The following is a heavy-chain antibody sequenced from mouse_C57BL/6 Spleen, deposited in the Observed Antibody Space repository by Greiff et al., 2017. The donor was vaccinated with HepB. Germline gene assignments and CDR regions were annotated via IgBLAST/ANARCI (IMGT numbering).Heavy chain of an antibody. J-gene: IGHJ3*01. CDR2: IVPENGDT. V-gene: IGHV14-4*01. Sequence: VQLQQSGAELVRPGASVKLSCTASGFNIKDDYMHWVKQRPEQGLEWIGWIVPENGDTEYASKFQGKATITADPSSNTAYLQLSSLTAEDTAVYYCTTERGGSSPFAYWGQGTLVTVSA. CDR3: TTERGGSSPFAY. D-gene: IGHD1-1*01. CDR1: GFNIKDDY.